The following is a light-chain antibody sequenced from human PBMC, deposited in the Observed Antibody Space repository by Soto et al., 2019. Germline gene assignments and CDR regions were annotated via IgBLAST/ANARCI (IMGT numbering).Light chain of an antibody. V-gene: IGLV2-14*01. Sequence: QSALTQPASVSESPGQSITISCAGTSSDVGGYNHVSWYQQHADKAPKLLIHEVSNRPSGVSNRFSGSKSGNTASLTISGLXAEDEADYYRTSYTSISTYVFGTGTKV. CDR2: EVS. J-gene: IGLJ1*01. CDR3: TSYTSISTYV. CDR1: SSDVGGYNH.